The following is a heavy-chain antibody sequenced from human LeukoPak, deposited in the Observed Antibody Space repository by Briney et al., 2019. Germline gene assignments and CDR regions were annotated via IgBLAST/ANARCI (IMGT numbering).Heavy chain of an antibody. CDR2: ISGSGDNT. CDR3: ARVSANYFDY. V-gene: IGHV3-23*01. D-gene: IGHD2-8*01. J-gene: IGHJ4*02. Sequence: GGSLRLSCAASGLPFSTLAMTWVRQAPGKGLEWVSGISGSGDNTYYADSVRGRFTISRDNAKHSLYLQINSLRAEDTAVYYCARVSANYFDYWGQGTLVTVSS. CDR1: GLPFSTLA.